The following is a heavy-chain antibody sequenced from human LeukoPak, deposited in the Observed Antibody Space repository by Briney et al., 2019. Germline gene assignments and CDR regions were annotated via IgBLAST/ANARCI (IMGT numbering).Heavy chain of an antibody. V-gene: IGHV3-74*01. CDR3: LTGSGYYFDY. Sequence: PGGSLRLSCAASGFTFSTYWMHWVRQAPGKGLVWVSHINSDGSNTNYADSVKGRFTISRDNAKNTLYLQMNSLRAEDTAVYYGLTGSGYYFDYWGQGTLVTVSS. J-gene: IGHJ4*02. D-gene: IGHD3-9*01. CDR1: GFTFSTYW. CDR2: INSDGSNT.